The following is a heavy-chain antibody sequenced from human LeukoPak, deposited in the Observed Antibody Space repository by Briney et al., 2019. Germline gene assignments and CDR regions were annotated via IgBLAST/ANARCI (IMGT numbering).Heavy chain of an antibody. CDR2: IRSNGATA. D-gene: IGHD1-1*01. V-gene: IGHV3-23*01. CDR1: GFSFSSFA. CDR3: ARGQEFDDGVFDS. Sequence: GGSLRLSCAASGFSFSSFAMTWVRQAPGKGLEWVSTIRSNGATAYNADSVKGRFTISRDNSRNTVYLQMNSLRVEDTAIYYCARGQEFDDGVFDSWGQGTLVTVSS. J-gene: IGHJ4*02.